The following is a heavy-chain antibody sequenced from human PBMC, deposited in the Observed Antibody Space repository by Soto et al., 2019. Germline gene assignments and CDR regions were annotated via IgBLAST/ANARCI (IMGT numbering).Heavy chain of an antibody. CDR3: VADVAEVGEGELDY. Sequence: GGSLRLSCAASGFTFSTYWMSWVRQAPGKGLEWVANINQDGSERYYVDSVKGRFTISRDDSKNTVILQMNSLKMEDTAVYHYVADVAEVGEGELDYWGQGALVTVSS. D-gene: IGHD3-16*01. V-gene: IGHV3-7*03. J-gene: IGHJ4*02. CDR2: INQDGSER. CDR1: GFTFSTYW.